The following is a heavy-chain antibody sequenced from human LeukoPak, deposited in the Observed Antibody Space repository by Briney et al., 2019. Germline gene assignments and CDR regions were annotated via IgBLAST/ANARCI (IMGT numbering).Heavy chain of an antibody. D-gene: IGHD2-2*01. J-gene: IGHJ6*03. Sequence: SETLSLTCAVYGGSFSGYYWSWIRQPPGKGLEWIGEINHSGSTNYNPSLKSRVTIPVDTSKNQFSLKPSSVTAADTAVYYCARGRRYCSSTCCYHPYYYMDVWGKGTTVTVPS. CDR1: GGSFSGYY. V-gene: IGHV4-34*01. CDR3: ARGRRYCSSTCCYHPYYYMDV. CDR2: INHSGST.